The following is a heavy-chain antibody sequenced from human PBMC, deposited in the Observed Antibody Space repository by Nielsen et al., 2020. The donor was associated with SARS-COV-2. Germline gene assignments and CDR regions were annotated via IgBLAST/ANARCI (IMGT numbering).Heavy chain of an antibody. CDR3: ARVGGVRGRAIDY. Sequence: WVRQAPGQGLEWMGRINPNSGGTNYAQKFQGRVTMTRDTSISTAYMELSRLRSDDTAVYYCARVGGVRGRAIDYWGQGTLVTVSS. D-gene: IGHD3-10*01. CDR2: INPNSGGT. J-gene: IGHJ4*02. V-gene: IGHV1-2*06.